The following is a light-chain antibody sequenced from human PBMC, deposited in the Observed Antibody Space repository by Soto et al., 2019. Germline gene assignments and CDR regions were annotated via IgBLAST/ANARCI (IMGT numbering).Light chain of an antibody. V-gene: IGLV2-8*01. CDR2: EVT. Sequence: QSVLTQPPSASGSPGQSVTISCTGTSSDVGAYKYVSWYQQYPGKAPKLMIYEVTKRPSGVPDRFSGSNSGNTASLTVSGLQADDDADYYCISYVGNDIWVFGGGTKLTVL. CDR1: SSDVGAYKY. J-gene: IGLJ3*02. CDR3: ISYVGNDIWV.